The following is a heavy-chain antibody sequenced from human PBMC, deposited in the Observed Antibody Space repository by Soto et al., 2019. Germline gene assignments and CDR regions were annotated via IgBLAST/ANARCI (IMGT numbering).Heavy chain of an antibody. V-gene: IGHV3-21*01. Sequence: GSLRLSCAASGFTFSSYSMNWVRQAPGKGLEWVSSISSSSSYIYYADSVKGRFTISRDNAKNSLYLQMNSLRAEDTAVYYCAKLVRDYDFWSGTYYYYYYMDVWGKGTTVTVSS. CDR1: GFTFSSYS. CDR3: AKLVRDYDFWSGTYYYYYYMDV. J-gene: IGHJ6*03. D-gene: IGHD3-3*01. CDR2: ISSSSSYI.